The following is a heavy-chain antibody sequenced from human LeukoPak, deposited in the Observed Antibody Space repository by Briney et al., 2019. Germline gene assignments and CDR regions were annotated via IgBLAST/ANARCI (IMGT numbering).Heavy chain of an antibody. J-gene: IGHJ3*01. D-gene: IGHD2-2*01. Sequence: GGSLRLSCAASGFTFSNHGMHWVRQAPGKGPEWVALIWYDGSNKYYGDSVKGRFTISRDNSKNTVYLQMNSLRAEDTAVYYCAKGRNQYCSSTSCYHDVFDVWGQGTMVTVSS. V-gene: IGHV3-33*06. CDR1: GFTFSNHG. CDR3: AKGRNQYCSSTSCYHDVFDV. CDR2: IWYDGSNK.